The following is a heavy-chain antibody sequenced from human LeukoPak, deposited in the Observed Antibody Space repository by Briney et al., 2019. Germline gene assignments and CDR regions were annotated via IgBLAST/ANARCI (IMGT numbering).Heavy chain of an antibody. Sequence: GSLRLSCAASGFTFSSYAMSWVRQPPGKGLEWIGSIYYSGSTNYNPSLKSRVTISVDTSKNQFSLKLSSVTAADTAVYYCAREVRHSSSGFYYYYGMDVWGQGTTVTVSS. D-gene: IGHD3-22*01. CDR3: AREVRHSSSGFYYYYGMDV. V-gene: IGHV4-59*01. CDR1: GFTFSSYA. J-gene: IGHJ6*02. CDR2: IYYSGST.